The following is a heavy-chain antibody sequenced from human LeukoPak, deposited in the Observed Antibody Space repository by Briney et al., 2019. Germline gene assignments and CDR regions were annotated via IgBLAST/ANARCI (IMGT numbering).Heavy chain of an antibody. V-gene: IGHV3-30*02. J-gene: IGHJ6*03. CDR2: IRYDGSNK. CDR3: AKDSSVGYSDWLAPGGDPYYMGV. Sequence: PGGSLRLSCAASGFTFSHYGMHWVRQAPGKGLEWVAFIRYDGSNKSYADSVKGRFTISRDNSKNTLYLQMNSLRAEDTAVYYCAKDSSVGYSDWLAPGGDPYYMGVWGKGTTVTSSS. CDR1: GFTFSHYG. D-gene: IGHD3-9*01.